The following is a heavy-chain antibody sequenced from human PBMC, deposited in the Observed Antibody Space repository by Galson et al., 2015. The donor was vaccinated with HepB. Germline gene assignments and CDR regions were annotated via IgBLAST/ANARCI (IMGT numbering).Heavy chain of an antibody. J-gene: IGHJ4*02. CDR2: IWYDGDNK. Sequence: SLRLSCAASGFTFSSYGMHWVRQAPGKGLEWVAIIWYDGDNKYYADSVKGRFTISRDNSKNTLYLQMDSLRVEDTAVYYCTKSNSYYPDYWGQGTLVTVSS. CDR3: TKSNSYYPDY. V-gene: IGHV3-33*06. CDR1: GFTFSSYG. D-gene: IGHD3-10*01.